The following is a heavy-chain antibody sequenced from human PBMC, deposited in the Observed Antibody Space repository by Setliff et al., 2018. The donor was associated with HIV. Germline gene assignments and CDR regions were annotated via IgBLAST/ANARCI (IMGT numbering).Heavy chain of an antibody. CDR2: IYTSGST. Sequence: SETLSLTCTVSGGSINIGSFYWSWIRQPAGKGLEWIGHIYTSGSTNYNPSLKSRVTISVDTSKNQFSLRLTSVTAADTAVYFCARVETTVTSRLDYWGQGTLVTVSS. V-gene: IGHV4-61*09. CDR1: GGSINIGSFY. D-gene: IGHD4-17*01. J-gene: IGHJ4*02. CDR3: ARVETTVTSRLDY.